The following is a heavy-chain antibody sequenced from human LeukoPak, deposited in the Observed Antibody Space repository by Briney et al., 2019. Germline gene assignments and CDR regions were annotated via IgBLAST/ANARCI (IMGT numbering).Heavy chain of an antibody. Sequence: GGSLRLSCATSGFNFSDSRMTWVRQAPGKGLQWVANINRDGTEKHFLDSVEGRFTISRDNAKNSLYLQMNTLRPQDTALYFCVRGDSYLESWGQGTLVTVSS. CDR2: INRDGTEK. J-gene: IGHJ4*02. V-gene: IGHV3-7*04. CDR1: GFNFSDSR. D-gene: IGHD2-21*01. CDR3: VRGDSYLES.